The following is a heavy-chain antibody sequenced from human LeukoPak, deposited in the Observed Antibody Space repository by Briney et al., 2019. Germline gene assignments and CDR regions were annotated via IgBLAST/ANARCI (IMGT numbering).Heavy chain of an antibody. D-gene: IGHD1/OR15-1a*01. CDR2: IFPGDSET. J-gene: IGHJ4*02. Sequence: GESLKISCKASGYRFTTYWIGWVRQLPGKGLEWMGLIFPGDSETIYSPSFQGQVTISADKSINTAYLRWSSLKASDTAMYYCATSESQTRFDYWGQGTLVTVSS. CDR3: ATSESQTRFDY. CDR1: GYRFTTYW. V-gene: IGHV5-51*01.